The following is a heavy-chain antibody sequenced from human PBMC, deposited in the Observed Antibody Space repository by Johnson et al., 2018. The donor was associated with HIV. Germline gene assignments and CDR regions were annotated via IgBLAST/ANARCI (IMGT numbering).Heavy chain of an antibody. J-gene: IGHJ3*02. D-gene: IGHD5-12*01. V-gene: IGHV3-30*14. CDR2: ISYDGSNK. CDR3: ARSDVDIVATILFDI. CDR1: GFTFRNYA. Sequence: QVQLVESGGGVVQPGTSLRLSCAASGFTFRNYAMHWVRQAPGKGLEWVAVISYDGSNKYYADSVKGRFTISRDNSKNTLYLQMGSLRVEDMAVYYCARSDVDIVATILFDIWGQGTMVTVSS.